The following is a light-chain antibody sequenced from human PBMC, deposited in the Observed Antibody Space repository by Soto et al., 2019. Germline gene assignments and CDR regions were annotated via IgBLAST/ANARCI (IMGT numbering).Light chain of an antibody. CDR1: SSNIGAGYD. J-gene: IGLJ3*02. V-gene: IGLV1-40*01. CDR2: GNS. CDR3: QSYDSSLSGWV. Sequence: QYVLTQQPSLSGAPGQRVTISCTGSSSNIGAGYDVHWYQQLPGTAPKLLIYGNSNRPSGVPDRFSCSKSGTSASLAITGLHAEDEADYFCQSYDSSLSGWVFGGGTKLTVL.